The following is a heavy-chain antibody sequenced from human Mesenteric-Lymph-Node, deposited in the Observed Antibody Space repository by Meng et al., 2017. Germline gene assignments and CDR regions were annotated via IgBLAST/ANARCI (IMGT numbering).Heavy chain of an antibody. CDR3: ARRGPSGNFSP. V-gene: IGHV4-34*01. J-gene: IGHJ5*02. CDR2: IDHRGNT. D-gene: IGHD3-10*01. CDR1: GGSFCDYY. Sequence: QVRVQQWVAGLLTPSELWSRSGAVSGGSFCDYYWTWIRHPPGKGLEWIGEIDHRGNTKYNPSLKSRVTISLDTSKKQFSFKVSSVTAADSAVYYCARRGPSGNFSPWSQGALVTVSS.